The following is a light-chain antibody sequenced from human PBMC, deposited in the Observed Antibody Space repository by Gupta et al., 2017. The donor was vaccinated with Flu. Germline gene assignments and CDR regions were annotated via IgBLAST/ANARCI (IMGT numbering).Light chain of an antibody. CDR2: AAS. CDR3: QQSYSKPYT. J-gene: IGKJ2*01. V-gene: IGKV1-39*01. Sequence: DIQMSQSPSSVSASVGDRVTITCRASQSISTYLNWYQQKPGKAPELLIYAASTLQSGVPSRFSGSGSGTDFTLTISSLQAEDSARFYCQQSYSKPYTFGQGTKLEIK. CDR1: QSISTY.